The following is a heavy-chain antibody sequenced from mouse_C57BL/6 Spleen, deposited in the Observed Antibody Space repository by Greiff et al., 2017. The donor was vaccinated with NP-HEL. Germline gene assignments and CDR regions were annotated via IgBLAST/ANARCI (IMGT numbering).Heavy chain of an antibody. CDR2: IYPGGGYT. J-gene: IGHJ2*01. CDR1: GYTFTSYW. Sequence: VQLQQSGAELAKPGASVKLSCKASGYTFTSYWMHWVKQRPGQGLEWIGYIYPGGGYTKYNQKFKDKATLTADKSSSTAYMQLSSLTYEDSAVFYCERPTTVVATGVDYFDYWGQGTTLTVSS. CDR3: ERPTTVVATGVDYFDY. D-gene: IGHD1-1*01. V-gene: IGHV1-7*01.